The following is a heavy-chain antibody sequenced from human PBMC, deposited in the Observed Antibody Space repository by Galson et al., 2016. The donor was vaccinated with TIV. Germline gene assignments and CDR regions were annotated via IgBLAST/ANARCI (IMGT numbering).Heavy chain of an antibody. CDR2: IRYDGSRR. D-gene: IGHD2-15*01. V-gene: IGHV3-30*02. Sequence: SLRLSCAASGFTFSSFGMHWVRQAPGKGLEWVALIRYDGSRRYYADSVKGRFTISRDDSKNTLYLQMHGLRRDDSAVYYCASGVVAHTYYFYGMDVWGQGTTVTVSS. CDR1: GFTFSSFG. J-gene: IGHJ6*02. CDR3: ASGVVAHTYYFYGMDV.